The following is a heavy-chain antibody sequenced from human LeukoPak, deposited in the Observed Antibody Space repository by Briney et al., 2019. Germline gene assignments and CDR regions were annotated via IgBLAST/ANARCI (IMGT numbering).Heavy chain of an antibody. CDR2: ISSSGSTI. J-gene: IGHJ1*01. CDR1: GFTFSDYY. V-gene: IGHV3-11*01. CDR3: AKGDQGDSSGWYELESEYFQH. D-gene: IGHD6-19*01. Sequence: GGSLRLSCAASGFTFSDYYMSWIRQAPGKGLEWVSYISSSGSTIYYADSVKGRFTISRDNSKNTLYLQMNSLRAEDTAVYYCAKGDQGDSSGWYELESEYFQHWGQGTLVTVSS.